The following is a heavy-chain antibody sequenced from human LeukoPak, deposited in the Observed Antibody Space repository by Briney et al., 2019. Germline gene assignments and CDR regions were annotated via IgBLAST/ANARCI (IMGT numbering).Heavy chain of an antibody. CDR3: AKGGSSWYNWFDP. J-gene: IGHJ5*02. D-gene: IGHD6-13*01. V-gene: IGHV4-4*07. CDR1: GGSISSYY. Sequence: PSETLSLTCTVSGGSISSYYWSWIRQSAGKGLEWIGRIYSSGSTNYNPSLKSRVTMSIDTSKNQFSLNVSSVTAADTAMYYCAKGGSSWYNWFDPWGQGTLVTVSP. CDR2: IYSSGST.